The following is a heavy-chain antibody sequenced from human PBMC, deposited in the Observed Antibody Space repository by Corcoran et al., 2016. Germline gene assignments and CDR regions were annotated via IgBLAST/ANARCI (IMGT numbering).Heavy chain of an antibody. D-gene: IGHD2-2*01. CDR3: IRDLVYQLLVDSYYGMDV. V-gene: IGHV1-3*01. Sequence: QVQLVQSGAEVQKPGASVKVSCKASGYTFTRCAMHWVRKAPGQRLEWMGWIRGGNGNTKYSQKFQGRVTISRDTSASTAYMELSSLRSEDTAVYYCIRDLVYQLLVDSYYGMDVWGQGTTVTVSS. CDR2: IRGGNGNT. J-gene: IGHJ6*02. CDR1: GYTFTRCA.